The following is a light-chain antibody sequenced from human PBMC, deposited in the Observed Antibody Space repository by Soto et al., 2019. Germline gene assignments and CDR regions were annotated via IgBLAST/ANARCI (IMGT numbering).Light chain of an antibody. CDR3: QQSYSTPPT. J-gene: IGKJ1*01. V-gene: IGKV1-39*01. Sequence: DIQMTQSPSSLSASVGDRVTITCRARQSISSYLNWYQQKPGKAPKLLIYAASSLQSGVPSRFSGSGSGTDFTLTIRSLQPEDFATYYCQQSYSTPPTFGQGTKVEIK. CDR2: AAS. CDR1: QSISSY.